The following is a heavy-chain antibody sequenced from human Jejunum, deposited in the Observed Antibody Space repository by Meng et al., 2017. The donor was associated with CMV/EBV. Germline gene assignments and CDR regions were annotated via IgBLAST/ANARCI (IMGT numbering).Heavy chain of an antibody. CDR1: RGSLSFYY. D-gene: IGHD3-22*01. CDR3: VRETDMTVGPHFDY. V-gene: IGHV4-4*07. Sequence: QESGAGLLQRSETLSLTFAVSRGSLSFYYWSWIRKPAGKGLEWIGRIFTTGSTNYHPSFKSRVTMSVDTSKNQISLRLTSVTAADTAIYYCVRETDMTVGPHFDYWGQGALVTVSS. J-gene: IGHJ4*02. CDR2: IFTTGST.